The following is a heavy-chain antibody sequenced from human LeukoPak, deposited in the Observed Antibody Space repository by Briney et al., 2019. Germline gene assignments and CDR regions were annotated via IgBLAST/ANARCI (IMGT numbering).Heavy chain of an antibody. CDR1: GFSFSNYD. Sequence: PGRSLRLSCAASGFSFSNYDVHWVRQGAGRCLEWVSGIGTAGDTYYPASVKGLFNISRENAQSYLYLQMNSLSAGDKAVYYCARSPAYRRRWYAIDHWGQGILVTVSS. CDR3: ARSPAYRRRWYAIDH. CDR2: IGTAGDT. J-gene: IGHJ4*02. D-gene: IGHD6-19*01. V-gene: IGHV3-13*01.